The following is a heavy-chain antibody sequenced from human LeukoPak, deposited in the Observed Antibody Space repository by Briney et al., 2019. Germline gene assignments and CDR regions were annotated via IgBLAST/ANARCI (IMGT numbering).Heavy chain of an antibody. J-gene: IGHJ3*02. CDR1: GYTFTSYW. V-gene: IGHV5-51*01. CDR2: MYPGDSDT. CDR3: ARRGYTYAFDI. D-gene: IGHD5-18*01. Sequence: GESLKISCKGSGYTFTSYWIGWVCQVPGKGLEWMGTMYPGDSDTRYSPSLQGQVTISADKSISTAYLQWSSLKASDTAMYYCARRGYTYAFDIWGQGTMVTVSS.